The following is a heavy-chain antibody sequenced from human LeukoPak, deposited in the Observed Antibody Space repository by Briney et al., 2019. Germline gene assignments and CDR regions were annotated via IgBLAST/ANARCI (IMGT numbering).Heavy chain of an antibody. J-gene: IGHJ5*02. CDR3: AGPRLDP. V-gene: IGHV3-7*01. Sequence: GGSLRPSCVASGFTFSNYWMHWVRQAPGKGLEWVANIKQDGSEKFYVDSVKGRFTISRDNAKNSLFLQMNSLRAEDTAVYYCAGPRLDPWGQGTLVTVSS. CDR2: IKQDGSEK. CDR1: GFTFSNYW.